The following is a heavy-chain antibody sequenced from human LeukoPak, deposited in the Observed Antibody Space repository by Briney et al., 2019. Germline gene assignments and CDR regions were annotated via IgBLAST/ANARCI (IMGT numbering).Heavy chain of an antibody. CDR3: AIGENSGYDYPAYGMDV. V-gene: IGHV1-3*01. CDR1: GYTFTSYA. CDR2: INAGNGNT. D-gene: IGHD5-12*01. J-gene: IGHJ6*02. Sequence: ASVKVSCKASGYTFTSYAIHWVRQAPGQRLEWMGWINAGNGNTKYSQKFQGRVTITRDTSASTAYMELSSLRSEDTAVYNCAIGENSGYDYPAYGMDVWGQGTTVTVSS.